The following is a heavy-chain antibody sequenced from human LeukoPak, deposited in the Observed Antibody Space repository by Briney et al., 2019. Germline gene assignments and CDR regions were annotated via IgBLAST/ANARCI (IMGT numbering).Heavy chain of an antibody. CDR2: ISSGSTTI. D-gene: IGHD3-10*01. CDR3: ARRESTTMVRGGVDY. CDR1: GFTFTKYS. Sequence: GGSLRLSCAASGFTFTKYSRHWVRQTPGKGLEWVSYISSGSTTIYYTDSVKGRFTISRDNAKNSLYLQMNSLRAEDTAVYYCARRESTTMVRGGVDYWGQGTLVTVSS. V-gene: IGHV3-48*01. J-gene: IGHJ4*02.